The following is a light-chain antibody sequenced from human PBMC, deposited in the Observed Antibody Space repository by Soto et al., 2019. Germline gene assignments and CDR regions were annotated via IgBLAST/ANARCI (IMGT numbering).Light chain of an antibody. CDR2: GAS. V-gene: IGKV3-20*01. J-gene: IGKJ1*01. Sequence: EIVLTQSPGTLSLSPGGRATLSCRASQRVTANYVAWYQQKPGQAPRLLIYGASSRAPGIPDRFSGSGSGTDFILTITRLEPEDFAVYYCQQYGTSPWTFGQGTKVEVK. CDR3: QQYGTSPWT. CDR1: QRVTANY.